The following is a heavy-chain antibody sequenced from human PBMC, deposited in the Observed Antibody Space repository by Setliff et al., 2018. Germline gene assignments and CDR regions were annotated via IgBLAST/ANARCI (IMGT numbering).Heavy chain of an antibody. CDR1: GFFFRSYE. Sequence: PGGSLRLSCAASGFFFRSYEMNWVRQTPGKGLEWVSYINSGGTKIYYADSVEGRFTISRDNAKSSLYLQMNSLRAEDTAVFYCARSPANGGHDAFDIWGQGTMVTVSS. J-gene: IGHJ3*02. V-gene: IGHV3-48*03. D-gene: IGHD6-25*01. CDR2: INSGGTKI. CDR3: ARSPANGGHDAFDI.